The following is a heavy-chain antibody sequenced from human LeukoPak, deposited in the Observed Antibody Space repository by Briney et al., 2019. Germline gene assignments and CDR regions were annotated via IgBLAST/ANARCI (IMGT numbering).Heavy chain of an antibody. CDR3: ARGQGAYCSGGSCYLVY. D-gene: IGHD2-15*01. Sequence: GGSLRLSCAASGFTFSSYAMNWVRQAPGKGLEGVTGISGSGGSADYADSVKGRFTIFRDNSENTLYLQMNSLRAEDTAVYYCARGQGAYCSGGSCYLVYWGQGTLVTVSS. CDR1: GFTFSSYA. CDR2: ISGSGGSA. J-gene: IGHJ4*02. V-gene: IGHV3-23*01.